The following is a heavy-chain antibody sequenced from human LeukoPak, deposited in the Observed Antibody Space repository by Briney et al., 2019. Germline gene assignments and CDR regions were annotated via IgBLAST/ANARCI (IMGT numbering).Heavy chain of an antibody. CDR1: GGSISSYY. V-gene: IGHV4-59*08. J-gene: IGHJ4*02. CDR3: ARHGYDYYDSSGYYNRRFYFDY. CDR2: IYYSGST. Sequence: SETLSLTCTVSGGSISSYYWSWIRQPPGKGLEWIGYIYYSGSTNYNPSLKSRVTISVDTSKNQFSLKLSSVTAADTAVYYCARHGYDYYDSSGYYNRRFYFDYWGQGTLVTVSS. D-gene: IGHD3-22*01.